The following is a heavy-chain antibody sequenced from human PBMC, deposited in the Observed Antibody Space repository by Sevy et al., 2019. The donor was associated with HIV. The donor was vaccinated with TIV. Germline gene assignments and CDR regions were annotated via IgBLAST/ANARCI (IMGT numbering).Heavy chain of an antibody. J-gene: IGHJ4*02. CDR2: IKQDGSET. Sequence: GGSLRLSCAASGFDFNKHWMSWVRQAPEKGLEWVANIKQDGSETDYVDSLKGRFTISRDNAKNSLSLQINNLRVEDTAVYYCARLPTALQSFNYLLSTYFDSWGQGTLVTVSS. CDR3: ARLPTALQSFNYLLSTYFDS. V-gene: IGHV3-7*01. CDR1: GFDFNKHW. D-gene: IGHD3-9*01.